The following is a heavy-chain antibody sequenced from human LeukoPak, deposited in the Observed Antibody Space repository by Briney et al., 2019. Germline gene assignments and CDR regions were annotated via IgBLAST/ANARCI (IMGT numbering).Heavy chain of an antibody. D-gene: IGHD3-10*01. J-gene: IGHJ4*02. Sequence: SETLSLTCTVSGGSVSSYYWIWIRQPPGKGLECIGYVYNSGNTNYNPSLKSRVTMSVDTSKNQFSLKLSSLTAADTAVYYCARGSSSGYGSGSYYREFDSWGQGTVVTVSS. V-gene: IGHV4-59*02. CDR2: VYNSGNT. CDR3: ARGSSSGYGSGSYYREFDS. CDR1: GGSVSSYY.